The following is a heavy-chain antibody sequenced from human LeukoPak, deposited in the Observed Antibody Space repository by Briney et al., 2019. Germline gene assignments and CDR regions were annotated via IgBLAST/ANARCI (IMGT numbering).Heavy chain of an antibody. D-gene: IGHD3-22*01. V-gene: IGHV3-23*01. CDR1: GFTFSSYA. CDR3: AIMHPYYDGNGYWVQ. Sequence: GESLRLSCAASGFTFSSYAMSWVSQAPGKGLEWASGINTSGGSTAYADSVKGRFTISRDNPRNTLYMQMNSLRAEDTALYYCAIMHPYYDGNGYWVQWGQGTLVTVSS. J-gene: IGHJ4*02. CDR2: INTSGGST.